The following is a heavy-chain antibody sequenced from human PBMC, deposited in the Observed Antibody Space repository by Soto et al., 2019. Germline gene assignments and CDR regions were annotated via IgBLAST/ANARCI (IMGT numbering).Heavy chain of an antibody. CDR1: GYTFTSYG. V-gene: IGHV1-18*01. Sequence: GPSVKVSCKASGYTFTSYGISWVRQAPGQGLEWMGWISAYNGNTNYAQKLQGRDTMTTDTSTSTAYMELRSLRSDDTAVYYCARVRLVRGYSGGDAYAPDAIVIWGEWTMHTVSS. D-gene: IGHD2-21*02. J-gene: IGHJ3*02. CDR2: ISAYNGNT. CDR3: ARVRLVRGYSGGDAYAPDAIVI.